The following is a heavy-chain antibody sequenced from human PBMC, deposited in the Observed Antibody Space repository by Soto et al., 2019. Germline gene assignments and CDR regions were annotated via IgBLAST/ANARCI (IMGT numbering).Heavy chain of an antibody. J-gene: IGHJ6*02. V-gene: IGHV3-66*01. CDR2: IYYGGTT. Sequence: EVQLVESGGGLVQPGGSLRISCAASGLTVSTNYMSWVRQAPGKGLEWVSIIYYGGTTHYADSVKGRFTISRDDSKNTLYLQMHSLRAEDTAVYYCARDYDTSRGDWAYYGIDVWGQGTTVTVSS. CDR1: GLTVSTNY. D-gene: IGHD3-9*01. CDR3: ARDYDTSRGDWAYYGIDV.